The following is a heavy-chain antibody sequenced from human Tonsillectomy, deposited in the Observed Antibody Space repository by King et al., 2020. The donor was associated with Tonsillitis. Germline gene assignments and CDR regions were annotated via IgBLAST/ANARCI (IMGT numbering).Heavy chain of an antibody. CDR3: ARHFNLEWLYLDV. Sequence: QVQLQESGPGLVKPSETLSLTCTVSGGSISGYYCSWIRQPPGKGLEWIGYIYYSGSTNYNPSLKSRVSISINTSKTQFSLKLSSVTAADTAGYYCARHFNLEWLYLDVWGQGTTVTVSS. D-gene: IGHD3-3*01. V-gene: IGHV4-59*08. CDR1: GGSISGYY. J-gene: IGHJ6*02. CDR2: IYYSGST.